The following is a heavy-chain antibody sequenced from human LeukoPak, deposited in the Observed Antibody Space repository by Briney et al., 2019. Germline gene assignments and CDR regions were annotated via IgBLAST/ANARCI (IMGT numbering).Heavy chain of an antibody. D-gene: IGHD3-22*01. CDR2: IIPIFGTA. CDR1: GGTFSSYA. Sequence: SVKVSCKASGGTFSSYAISWVRQAPGQGLEWMGGIIPIFGTANYAQKFQGRVTITTDVSTSTAYMELSSLRSEDTAVYYCASTYDSSGYWVYWGQGTLVTVSS. J-gene: IGHJ4*02. V-gene: IGHV1-69*05. CDR3: ASTYDSSGYWVY.